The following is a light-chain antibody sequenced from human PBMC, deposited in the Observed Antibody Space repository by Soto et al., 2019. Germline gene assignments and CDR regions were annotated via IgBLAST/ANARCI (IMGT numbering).Light chain of an antibody. J-gene: IGLJ1*01. Sequence: QSVLTQPPSVSGAPGQRVTISCTGSGSNIGAGYDVHWYQQLPGTAPKLLIYGNSNRPSGVPDRFSGSKSGTSASLAITGLQAEDEADYYCQSYDSSLSGHYVFGTGTQLTVL. CDR1: GSNIGAGYD. V-gene: IGLV1-40*01. CDR3: QSYDSSLSGHYV. CDR2: GNS.